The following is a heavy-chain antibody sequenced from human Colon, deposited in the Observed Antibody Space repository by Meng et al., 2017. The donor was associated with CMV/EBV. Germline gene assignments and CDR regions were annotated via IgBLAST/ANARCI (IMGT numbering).Heavy chain of an antibody. Sequence: GGSLRLSCKPSGYNFLNYWIGWVRQKPGKGLEWMGIIYPGDSDTRYSPSFQGQVTISADKSISTAYLQWSSLKASDTAMYYCARLESLLDCWGQGTLVTVSS. CDR2: IYPGDSDT. J-gene: IGHJ4*02. CDR1: GYNFLNYW. V-gene: IGHV5-51*01. CDR3: ARLESLLDC.